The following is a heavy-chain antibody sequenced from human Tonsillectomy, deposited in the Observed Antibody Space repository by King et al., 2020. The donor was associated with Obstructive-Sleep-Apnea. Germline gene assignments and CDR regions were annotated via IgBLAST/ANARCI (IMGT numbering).Heavy chain of an antibody. D-gene: IGHD3-9*01. CDR2: IYYTGST. CDR3: ASLRYFDWLLGS. CDR1: RGSISSGGSY. J-gene: IGHJ5*02. Sequence: VQLVESGPGLVKPSQTLSLTCTVSRGSISSGGSYWSWIRQHPGKGLEWIGYIYYTGSTDYNPSLKSRVTISVDTSKNQFSLKLSSVTAADTAVYYCASLRYFDWLLGSWGQGTLVTVSS. V-gene: IGHV4-31*03.